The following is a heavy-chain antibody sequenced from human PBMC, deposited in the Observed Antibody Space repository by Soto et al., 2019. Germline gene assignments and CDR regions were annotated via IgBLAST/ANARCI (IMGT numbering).Heavy chain of an antibody. D-gene: IGHD1-20*01. Sequence: QVQLVESGGGVVQPGRSLRLSCAASGFTFSSYGMHWVRQAPGKGLEWVAVIWYDGSNKYYADSVKGRFTISRDNSKNTLYLQMNSLRAEDTAVYYCARDFGNWNDVKTDYYYYYMDVWGKGTTVTVSS. CDR3: ARDFGNWNDVKTDYYYYYMDV. J-gene: IGHJ6*03. CDR1: GFTFSSYG. CDR2: IWYDGSNK. V-gene: IGHV3-33*01.